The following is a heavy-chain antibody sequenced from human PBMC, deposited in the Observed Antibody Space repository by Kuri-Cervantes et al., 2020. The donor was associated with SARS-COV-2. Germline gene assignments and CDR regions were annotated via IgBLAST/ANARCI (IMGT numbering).Heavy chain of an antibody. J-gene: IGHJ4*02. Sequence: GGSLRLSCAASGFTFSSYSMNWVRQAPGKGLEWVSSISSSSSYIYYADSVKGRFTISRDNAKNSLYLQMNSLRAEDTAVYYCTRDLAGGYGSGSEFDYWGRGTLVTVSS. D-gene: IGHD3-10*01. CDR2: ISSSSSYI. CDR3: TRDLAGGYGSGSEFDY. V-gene: IGHV3-21*01. CDR1: GFTFSSYS.